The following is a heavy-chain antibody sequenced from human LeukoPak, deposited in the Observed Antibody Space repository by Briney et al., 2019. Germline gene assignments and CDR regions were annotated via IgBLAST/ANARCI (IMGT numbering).Heavy chain of an antibody. CDR2: INPSGGST. CDR3: ARGDSSGWLGDAVDP. V-gene: IGHV1-46*01. CDR1: GYTFTSYY. Sequence: ASVKVSCKASGYTFTSYYMHWVRQAPGQGLEWMGIINPSGGSTSYAQKFQGRVTMTGDTSTSTVYMELSSLRSEDTAVYYCARGDSSGWLGDAVDPWGQGTLVTVSS. J-gene: IGHJ5*02. D-gene: IGHD6-19*01.